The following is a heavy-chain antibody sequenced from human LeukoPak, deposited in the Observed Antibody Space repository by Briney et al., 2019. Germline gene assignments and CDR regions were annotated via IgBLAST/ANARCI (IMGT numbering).Heavy chain of an antibody. CDR1: GGTFSSYA. D-gene: IGHD3-22*01. CDR3: ASGVYYYDSSGYYPGGFQH. CDR2: IIPILGIA. Sequence: SVKVSCKASGGTFSSYAISWVRQAPGQGLEWMGRIIPILGIANYAQKFQGRVTITADKSTSTAYMELSSLRSEDTAVYYCASGVYYYDSSGYYPGGFQHWGQGTLVTVSS. J-gene: IGHJ1*01. V-gene: IGHV1-69*04.